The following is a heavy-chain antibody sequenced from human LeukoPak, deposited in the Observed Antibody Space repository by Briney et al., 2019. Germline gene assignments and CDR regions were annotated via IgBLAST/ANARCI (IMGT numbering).Heavy chain of an antibody. Sequence: PSETLSLTCTVSGGSISSYYWSWIRQPPGKGLEWIGYIYYSGSTNYNPSLKSRVTISVDTSKNQFSLKLSSVTAADTAVYYCARLRRPRRDSMVRGVIGAFDIWGQGTMVTVSS. CDR3: ARLRRPRRDSMVRGVIGAFDI. J-gene: IGHJ3*02. V-gene: IGHV4-59*08. D-gene: IGHD3-10*01. CDR2: IYYSGST. CDR1: GGSISSYY.